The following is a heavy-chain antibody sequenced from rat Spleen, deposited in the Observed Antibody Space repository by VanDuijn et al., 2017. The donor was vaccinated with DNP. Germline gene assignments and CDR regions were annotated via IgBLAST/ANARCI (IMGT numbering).Heavy chain of an antibody. J-gene: IGHJ3*01. Sequence: EVKLVESGGGLVQPGRSLKLSCAASGFTFSNYYMAWVRQTPKKGLEWVATVSTSGSKTYYSDSAQGQFTVSRDDAKSTLYLQMNSLKSEDTATYYCARHDNFDWFAYWGQGTLVTVSS. V-gene: IGHV5-25*01. CDR2: VSTSGSKT. CDR1: GFTFSNYY. D-gene: IGHD1-10*01. CDR3: ARHDNFDWFAY.